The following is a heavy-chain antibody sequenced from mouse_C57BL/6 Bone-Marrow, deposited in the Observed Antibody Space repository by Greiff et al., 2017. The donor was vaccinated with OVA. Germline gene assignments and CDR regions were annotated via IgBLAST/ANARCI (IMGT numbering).Heavy chain of an antibody. D-gene: IGHD1-1*02. CDR2: INYDGSST. J-gene: IGHJ2*01. CDR1: GFTFSDYY. CDR3: ARDQVGGSYYFDY. V-gene: IGHV5-16*01. Sequence: EVKLVESEGGLVQPGSSMKLSCTASGFTFSDYYMAWVRQVPEKGLEWVANINYDGSSTYYLDSLKSRFIISRDNAKNILYLQMSSLKSEDTATYYCARDQVGGSYYFDYWGQGTTLTVSS.